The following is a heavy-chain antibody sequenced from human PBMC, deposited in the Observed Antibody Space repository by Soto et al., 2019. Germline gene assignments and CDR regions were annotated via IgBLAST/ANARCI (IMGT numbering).Heavy chain of an antibody. D-gene: IGHD4-17*01. CDR3: TRDVDFGEEDV. V-gene: IGHV1-18*01. CDR2: ISAYNGNT. J-gene: IGHJ6*02. CDR1: GYTFTSYG. Sequence: ASVKVSCKASGYTFTSYGIGWVRQAPGQGLEWMGWISAYNGNTNYAQKLQGRVTMTTDTSTSTAYMELRSLRSDDTAVYFCTRDVDFGEEDVWGQGTTVTVSS.